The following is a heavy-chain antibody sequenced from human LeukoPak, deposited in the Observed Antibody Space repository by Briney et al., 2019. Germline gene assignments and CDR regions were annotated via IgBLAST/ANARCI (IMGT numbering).Heavy chain of an antibody. J-gene: IGHJ3*02. CDR3: AKGEDRVTTAIDDAFDI. CDR1: GFTFSDYY. CDR2: ISSSGSTI. V-gene: IGHV3-11*04. Sequence: PGGSLRLSCAASGFTFSDYYMSWIRQAPGKGLEWVSYISSSGSTIYYADSVKGRFTISRDNAKNSLYLQMNSLRAEDTAVYYCAKGEDRVTTAIDDAFDIWGQGTMVTVSS. D-gene: IGHD4-17*01.